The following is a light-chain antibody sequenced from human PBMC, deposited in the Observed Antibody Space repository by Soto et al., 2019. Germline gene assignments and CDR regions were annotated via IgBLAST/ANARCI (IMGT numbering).Light chain of an antibody. CDR2: DTS. V-gene: IGKV3-15*01. CDR1: QRISSN. Sequence: EILLTQSPGTLSVSPGERATLSCRASQRISSNLAWYQQKPGQAPRLLIYDTSARATGIPARLSGSGSGTEFTLTIGSLQSEDSGVYYCQHYYDWPPWTFGQGTKVEI. J-gene: IGKJ1*01. CDR3: QHYYDWPPWT.